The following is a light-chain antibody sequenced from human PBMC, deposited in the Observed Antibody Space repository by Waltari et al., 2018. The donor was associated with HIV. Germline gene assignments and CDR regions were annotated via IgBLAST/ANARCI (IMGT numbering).Light chain of an antibody. V-gene: IGLV1-47*01. CDR1: SSNIGSTY. CDR3: AAWDDSLSGHVV. Sequence: QSVLTQPPSASGTPGQRVTISCSGSSSNIGSTYVYCYQQLPGTAPKLLIYRSNQRPSGVPGRFSGSKSGTSASLAISGLRSEDEADYYCAAWDDSLSGHVVFGGGTKLTVL. J-gene: IGLJ2*01. CDR2: RSN.